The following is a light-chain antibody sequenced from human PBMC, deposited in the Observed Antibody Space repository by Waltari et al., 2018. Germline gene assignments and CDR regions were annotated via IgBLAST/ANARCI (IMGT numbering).Light chain of an antibody. J-gene: IGKJ5*01. CDR3: QQYFISPPT. CDR1: QSLLVTSKKRRY. V-gene: IGKV4-1*01. Sequence: DIVLTQPHDSLAASVGERATTTCKSSQSLLVTSKKRRYLAWYQKKPGQAPKLIMHWASTREVGVPDRFSGSGSPTDFTLTISSLQAEDVTVYFCQQYFISPPTFGQGTRLEI. CDR2: WAS.